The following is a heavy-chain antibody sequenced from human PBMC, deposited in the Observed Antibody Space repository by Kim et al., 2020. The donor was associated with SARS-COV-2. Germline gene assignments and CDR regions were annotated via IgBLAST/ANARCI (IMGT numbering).Heavy chain of an antibody. V-gene: IGHV3-30*18. J-gene: IGHJ4*02. CDR3: AKIVATIGYFDY. Sequence: GGSLRLSCAASGLTFSSYAMSWVRQAPGKGLEWVAVISYDGSNKYYADSVKGRFTISRDNSKNTLYLQMNSLRAEDTAVYYCAKIVATIGYFDYWGQGTLVTVSS. CDR1: GLTFSSYA. CDR2: ISYDGSNK. D-gene: IGHD5-12*01.